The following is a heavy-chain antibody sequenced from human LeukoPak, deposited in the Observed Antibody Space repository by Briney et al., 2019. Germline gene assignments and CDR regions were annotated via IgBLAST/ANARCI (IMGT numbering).Heavy chain of an antibody. D-gene: IGHD1-26*01. CDR3: VRDGVGATTYFGYFDH. Sequence: GGSLRLSCAASGISFSAHGMHWVRQAPGKGLEWVAIIRFDGSNIHYADSVKGRFTISRDNSKNTLYLQMNSLRAEETAVYYCVRDGVGATTYFGYFDHWGQGNLVTVSS. CDR1: GISFSAHG. CDR2: IRFDGSNI. V-gene: IGHV3-33*01. J-gene: IGHJ4*02.